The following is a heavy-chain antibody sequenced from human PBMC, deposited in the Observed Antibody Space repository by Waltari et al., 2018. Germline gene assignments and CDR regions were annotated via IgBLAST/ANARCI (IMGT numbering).Heavy chain of an antibody. J-gene: IGHJ6*02. CDR1: GGSFSGYY. D-gene: IGHD3-10*01. CDR3: ARVDFGGETPRRSYYYYGMDV. V-gene: IGHV4-34*01. Sequence: QVQLQQWGAGLLKPSETLSLTCAVYGGSFSGYYWSWIRQPPGKGLEWIGEINHSGSTNYNPSLKSRVTISVDTAKNQFSLKLSSVTAADTAVYYCARVDFGGETPRRSYYYYGMDVWGQGTTVTVSS. CDR2: INHSGST.